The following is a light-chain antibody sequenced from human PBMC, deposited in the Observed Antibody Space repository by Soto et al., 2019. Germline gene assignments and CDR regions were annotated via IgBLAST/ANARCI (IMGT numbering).Light chain of an antibody. J-gene: IGLJ2*01. V-gene: IGLV2-14*01. CDR3: SSYTSSTLA. CDR2: DVS. Sequence: QSVLTQPASVSGSPGQSITISCTGTSSDVGGYNYVSWYQQHPGKAPKLMIYDVSNRPSGVSNRFSGSKYGNTASLTISGLQAEDEADYYCSSYTSSTLAFGGGTKVTVL. CDR1: SSDVGGYNY.